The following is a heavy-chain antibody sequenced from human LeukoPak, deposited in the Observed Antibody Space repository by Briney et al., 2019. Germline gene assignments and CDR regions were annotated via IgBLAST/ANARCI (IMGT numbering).Heavy chain of an antibody. D-gene: IGHD2-2*02. CDR3: ARLLTSCYTVGAFDI. CDR2: IRYDGSNK. V-gene: IGHV3-30*02. J-gene: IGHJ3*02. CDR1: GFTFSSYG. Sequence: GGSLGLSCAASGFTFSSYGMHWVRQAPGKGLEWVAFIRYDGSNKYYADSVKGRFTISRDNSKNTLYLQINSLRAEDTAVYYCARLLTSCYTVGAFDIWGQGTMVTVSS.